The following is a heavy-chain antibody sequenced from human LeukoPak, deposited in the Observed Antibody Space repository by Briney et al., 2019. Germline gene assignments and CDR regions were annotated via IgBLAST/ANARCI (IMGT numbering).Heavy chain of an antibody. CDR1: GFTFSSYA. J-gene: IGHJ4*02. V-gene: IGHV4-59*01. CDR2: IYYSGST. Sequence: LRLSCAVSGFTFSSYAMQWIRQPPGKELEWIEYIYYSGSTNYNPSLKSRVTISVDTSKNQFSLKLSSVTAADTAVYYCARVPQTYYYGSGRLWYFDYWGQGTLVTVSS. CDR3: ARVPQTYYYGSGRLWYFDY. D-gene: IGHD3-10*01.